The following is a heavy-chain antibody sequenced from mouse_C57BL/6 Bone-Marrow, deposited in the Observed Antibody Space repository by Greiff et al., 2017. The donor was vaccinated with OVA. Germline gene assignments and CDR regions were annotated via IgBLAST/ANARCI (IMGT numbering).Heavy chain of an antibody. CDR3: ARGLLPFAY. CDR2: INPGSGGT. D-gene: IGHD2-3*01. CDR1: GYAFTNYL. Sequence: QVQLQQSGAELVRPGTSVKVSCKASGYAFTNYLIEWVKQRPGQGLEWIGVINPGSGGTNYNEKFKGKATLTADKSSSTAYMQLSSLTSEDSADYFCARGLLPFAYWGQGTLVTVSA. V-gene: IGHV1-54*01. J-gene: IGHJ3*01.